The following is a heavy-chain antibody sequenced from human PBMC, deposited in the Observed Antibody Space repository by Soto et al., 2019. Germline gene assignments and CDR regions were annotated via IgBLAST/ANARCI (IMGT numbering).Heavy chain of an antibody. Sequence: ASVKVSCKASGGTFSSYAISWVRQAPGQGLEWMGGINPIFGTANYAQKFQGRVTITADESTSTAYMELSSLRSEDTAVYYCARDPGPNSYGNNWGQGTLVTVSS. CDR3: ARDPGPNSYGNN. CDR1: GGTFSSYA. D-gene: IGHD5-18*01. V-gene: IGHV1-69*13. CDR2: INPIFGTA. J-gene: IGHJ4*02.